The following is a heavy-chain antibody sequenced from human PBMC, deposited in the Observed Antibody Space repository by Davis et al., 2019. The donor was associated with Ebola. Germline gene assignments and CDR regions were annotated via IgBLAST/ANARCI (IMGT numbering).Heavy chain of an antibody. J-gene: IGHJ4*02. CDR3: AKYGSYYLKGLPWD. Sequence: MPSETLSLTCTVSGGSISSYFWSWIRQPPGKGLEWIGYIYYSGSTNYNPSLKIRVTISVDTSKNQFSLKLSSVTAADTAVYYCAKYGSYYLKGLPWDWGQGTLVTVSS. D-gene: IGHD1-26*01. CDR1: GGSISSYF. V-gene: IGHV4-59*01. CDR2: IYYSGST.